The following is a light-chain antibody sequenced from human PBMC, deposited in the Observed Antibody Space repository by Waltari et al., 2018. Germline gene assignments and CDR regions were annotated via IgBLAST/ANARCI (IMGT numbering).Light chain of an antibody. V-gene: IGKV2-30*02. J-gene: IGKJ2*01. CDR1: QSLLHSNGNTY. Sequence: DVVMTQSPLSLPVTPGQPASIPCRSSQSLLHSNGNTYLNWIQHKPGQPPRRLINQVSKRDSGVPDRISGSGAGTDFTLKISRVEAEDVGIYYCVQGTYWPYTFGQGTKVEIK. CDR2: QVS. CDR3: VQGTYWPYT.